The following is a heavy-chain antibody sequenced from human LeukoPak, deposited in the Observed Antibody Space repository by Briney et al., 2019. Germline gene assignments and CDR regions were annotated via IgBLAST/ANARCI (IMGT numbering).Heavy chain of an antibody. CDR1: GGSISSSSYY. Sequence: SETLSLTCTVSGGSISSSSYYWGWIRQPPGKGLEWIGSIYYSGSTYYNPSLKSRVTISVDTSKNQFSLKLSSVTAADTAVYYCARDRGRWPHYAFDIWGHGTMVTVSS. D-gene: IGHD3-10*01. V-gene: IGHV4-39*07. J-gene: IGHJ3*02. CDR2: IYYSGST. CDR3: ARDRGRWPHYAFDI.